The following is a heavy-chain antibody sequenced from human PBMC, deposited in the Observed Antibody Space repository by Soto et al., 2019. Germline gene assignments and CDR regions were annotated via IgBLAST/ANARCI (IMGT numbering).Heavy chain of an antibody. CDR3: AKKALLDYYYYYYMDV. CDR2: ISYDGSNK. J-gene: IGHJ6*03. D-gene: IGHD1-1*01. Sequence: QVQLVESGGGVVQPGRSLRLSCAASGFTFSSYGMHWVRQAPGKGLEWVAVISYDGSNKYYADSVKGRFTISRDNSKNTLYLQRNSLRAEDTAVYYCAKKALLDYYYYYYMDVWGKGTTVTVSS. V-gene: IGHV3-30*18. CDR1: GFTFSSYG.